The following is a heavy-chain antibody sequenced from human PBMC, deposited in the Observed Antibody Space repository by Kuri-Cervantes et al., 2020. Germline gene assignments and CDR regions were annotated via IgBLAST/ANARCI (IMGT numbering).Heavy chain of an antibody. CDR1: GYTFTSYD. CDR2: INPSGGST. D-gene: IGHD6-6*01. V-gene: IGHV1-46*04. Sequence: ASVKVSCKASGYTFTSYDINWVRQATGQGLEWMGIINPSGGSTSYAQKLQGRVTMTRDTSISTAYMELSRLRSDDTAVYYCATEYSSSSPFDYWGQGTLVTVSS. J-gene: IGHJ4*02. CDR3: ATEYSSSSPFDY.